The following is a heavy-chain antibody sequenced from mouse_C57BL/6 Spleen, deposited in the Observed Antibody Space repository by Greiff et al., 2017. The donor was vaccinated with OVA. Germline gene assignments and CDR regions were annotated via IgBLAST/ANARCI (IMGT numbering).Heavy chain of an antibody. CDR3: ARSLITTVVAGDAMDY. V-gene: IGHV1-7*01. D-gene: IGHD1-1*01. J-gene: IGHJ4*01. Sequence: QVHVKQSGAELAKPGASVKLSCKASGYTFTSYWMHWVKQRPGPGLEWIGYINPSSGYTKYNQKFKDKATLTADKSSSTAYMQMSSLTYEDSAVYYGARSLITTVVAGDAMDYWGQGTSVTVSS. CDR2: INPSSGYT. CDR1: GYTFTSYW.